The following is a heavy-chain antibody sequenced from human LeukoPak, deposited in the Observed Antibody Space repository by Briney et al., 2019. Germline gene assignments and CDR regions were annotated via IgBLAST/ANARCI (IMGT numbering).Heavy chain of an antibody. Sequence: GESLKISCKGSGYSFTSYWIGWVRQMPGKGLEWMGIIYPGDSDTRYSPSFQGQVTISADKSISTAYPRWSSLKASDTAMYYCARQAYGSGSPTLYYFDYWGQGTLVTVSS. J-gene: IGHJ4*02. CDR1: GYSFTSYW. CDR2: IYPGDSDT. CDR3: ARQAYGSGSPTLYYFDY. D-gene: IGHD3-10*01. V-gene: IGHV5-51*01.